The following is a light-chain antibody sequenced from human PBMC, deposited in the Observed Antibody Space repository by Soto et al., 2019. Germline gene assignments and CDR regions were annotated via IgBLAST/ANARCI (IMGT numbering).Light chain of an antibody. CDR2: DVN. CDR1: SSDIGGYDY. J-gene: IGLJ2*01. Sequence: QSALTQPASVSGSPGQSITLSCTGTSSDIGGYDYVSWDQRHPGKAPKLIIYDVNNRPSGVSNRFSGSKSGNTASLTSSGLQAEDEADYYCTSYASGSSHVVFGVRTKLTVL. CDR3: TSYASGSSHVV. V-gene: IGLV2-14*01.